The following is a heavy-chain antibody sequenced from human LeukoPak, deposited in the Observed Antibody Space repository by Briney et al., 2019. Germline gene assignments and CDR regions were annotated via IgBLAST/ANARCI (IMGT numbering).Heavy chain of an antibody. CDR2: INTNGGNT. D-gene: IGHD6-19*01. CDR3: ARDEAVAGTEAFDI. J-gene: IGHJ3*02. Sequence: PGGSLRLSCSASGFTFSTYAMQWVRQAPGKGLDYVSAINTNGGNTYYADSVKGRFTISRDNSKNTLYLQMNSLRAEDTAVYYCARDEAVAGTEAFDIWGQGTMVTVSS. V-gene: IGHV3-64*04. CDR1: GFTFSTYA.